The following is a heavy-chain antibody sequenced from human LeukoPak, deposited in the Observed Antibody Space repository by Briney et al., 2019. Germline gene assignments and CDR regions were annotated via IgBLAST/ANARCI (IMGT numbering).Heavy chain of an antibody. J-gene: IGHJ3*02. V-gene: IGHV3-72*01. D-gene: IGHD3-3*01. Sequence: GGSLRLSCAASGFTFSDHYMDWVRQAPGKGLEWVARIRNKANSYTTEYAASVKGRLTISRDDSKNSLSLQMNSLRTEDTAVYYCTRGWSESRGYDGFDIWGQGTMVSVSS. CDR1: GFTFSDHY. CDR2: IRNKANSYTT. CDR3: TRGWSESRGYDGFDI.